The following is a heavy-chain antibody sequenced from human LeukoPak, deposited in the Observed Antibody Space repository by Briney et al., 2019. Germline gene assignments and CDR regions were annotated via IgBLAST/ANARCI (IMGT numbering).Heavy chain of an antibody. CDR2: IWYDGSEK. J-gene: IGHJ4*02. CDR1: GFNFRNYG. V-gene: IGHV3-33*06. Sequence: GGSLRLSCAASGFNFRNYGMHWVRQAPGKGLEWVGVIWYDGSEKYYADSVKGRFTISRDNSKNTLYLQMNSLRAEDTAVYYCAKARPVAGDYWGQGTLVTVSS. D-gene: IGHD4-23*01. CDR3: AKARPVAGDY.